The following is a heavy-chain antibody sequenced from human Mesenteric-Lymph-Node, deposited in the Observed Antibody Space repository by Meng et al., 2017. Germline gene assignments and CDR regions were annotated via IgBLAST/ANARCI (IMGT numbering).Heavy chain of an antibody. D-gene: IGHD2-2*02. CDR3: ARVNGDCFSTICYKGWFDP. CDR2: EYIRVIS. J-gene: IGHJ5*02. Sequence: VTRHKSRHGICKHPQPHTSPSPDLVRSLTVGSHTCIRIREPRGKGLEWIGYEYIRVISYDYPYLESRDPMTVHTSKNQFSLNLNSLTAADTAVYYCARVNGDCFSTICYKGWFDPWGQGTLVTVSS. CDR1: VRSLTVGSHT. V-gene: IGHV4-30-4*01.